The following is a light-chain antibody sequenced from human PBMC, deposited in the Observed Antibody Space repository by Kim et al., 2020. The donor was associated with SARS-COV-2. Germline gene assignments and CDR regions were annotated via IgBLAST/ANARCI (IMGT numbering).Light chain of an antibody. V-gene: IGKV1-39*01. CDR3: QQSYGVRT. CDR1: QKINIY. J-gene: IGKJ1*01. Sequence: AASVGDIVTITCRVSQKINIYLNLYQREPGRATKLLIFATSGLQTGVPSRFSGGGSGTEFTLTISALQPEVFATYVCQQSYGVRTFGQGTKVYIK. CDR2: ATS.